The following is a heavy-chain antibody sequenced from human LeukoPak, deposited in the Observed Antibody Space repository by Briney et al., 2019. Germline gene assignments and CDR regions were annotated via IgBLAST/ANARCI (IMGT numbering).Heavy chain of an antibody. V-gene: IGHV3-21*01. CDR2: ISSNGNYI. CDR3: AREYSYGYLGY. CDR1: GFTFNTYA. D-gene: IGHD5-18*01. J-gene: IGHJ4*02. Sequence: GGSLRLSCAASGFTFNTYAMNWVRQAPGKGLEWISSISSNGNYIYYADSLKGRFTVSRDNANNSLYVQMISLRAEDTAVYYCAREYSYGYLGYWGQGTLVTVSS.